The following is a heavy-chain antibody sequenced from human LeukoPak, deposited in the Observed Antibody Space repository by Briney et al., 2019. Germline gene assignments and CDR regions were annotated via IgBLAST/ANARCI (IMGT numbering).Heavy chain of an antibody. J-gene: IGHJ6*03. CDR3: ARGSSGSPFFSSFYYMDV. D-gene: IGHD1-26*01. CDR2: ISSSASYI. CDR1: GITFSGYS. Sequence: PGGSLRLSCAASGITFSGYSLNWVRQAPGKGLEWGSSISSSASYIYYADSVKGRFTISRDNAKNSLYLQMSSLRAEDTAVYYCARGSSGSPFFSSFYYMDVWGKGTTVTISS. V-gene: IGHV3-21*01.